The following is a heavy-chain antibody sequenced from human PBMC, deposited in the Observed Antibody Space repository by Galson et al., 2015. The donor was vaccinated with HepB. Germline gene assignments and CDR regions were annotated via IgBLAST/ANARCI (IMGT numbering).Heavy chain of an antibody. D-gene: IGHD3-3*01. Sequence: SVKVSCKASGYTFTGYYMHWVRQAPGQGLEWMGWINPNSGGTNYAQKFQGRVTMTRDTSISTAYMELSRLRSDDTAVYYCARVLRFLDVGAFDIWGQGTMVTVSS. CDR3: ARVLRFLDVGAFDI. V-gene: IGHV1-2*02. CDR1: GYTFTGYY. J-gene: IGHJ3*02. CDR2: INPNSGGT.